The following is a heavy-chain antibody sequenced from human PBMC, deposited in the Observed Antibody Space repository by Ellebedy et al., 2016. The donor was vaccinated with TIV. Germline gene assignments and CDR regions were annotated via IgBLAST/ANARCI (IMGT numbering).Heavy chain of an antibody. CDR2: ISSSSSTI. CDR3: ARDPRPYLRYGHYDY. V-gene: IGHV3-48*01. J-gene: IGHJ4*02. D-gene: IGHD3-9*01. CDR1: GFTLRSYS. Sequence: GESLKISCAASGFTLRSYSMNWVRQAPGKGLEWVSYISSSSSTIYYADSVKGRFTISRDNDKNSLYLQMNSLRADDTAIYYCARDPRPYLRYGHYDYWGQGTLVTVSS.